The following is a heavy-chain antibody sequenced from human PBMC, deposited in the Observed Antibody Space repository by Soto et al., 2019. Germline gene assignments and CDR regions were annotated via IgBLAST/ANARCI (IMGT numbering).Heavy chain of an antibody. J-gene: IGHJ4*02. Sequence: QVQLVESGGGVVQPGRSLRLSCAASGFTFSSYAMHWVRQAPGKGLEWVAVISYDGSNKYYADSVKGRFTISRDNSKNTLYLQMNSLRAEDTAVYYCARGGDSGWNECRYDYWGQGTLFTVSS. V-gene: IGHV3-30-3*01. CDR2: ISYDGSNK. D-gene: IGHD6-19*01. CDR1: GFTFSSYA. CDR3: ARGGDSGWNECRYDY.